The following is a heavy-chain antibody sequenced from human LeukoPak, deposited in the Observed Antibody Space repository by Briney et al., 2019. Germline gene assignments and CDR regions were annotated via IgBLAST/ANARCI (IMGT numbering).Heavy chain of an antibody. V-gene: IGHV3-15*01. CDR3: TTRNGY. Sequence: TGGSLRLSCVASGFTFSNAWMNWVRQAPGKWLEWVGRIKSKTAGGTTNYAAPVKGRFTISRDDSKSTLYLQMNSLKTEDTAVYYCTTRNGYWGQGTLVTVSS. CDR2: IKSKTAGGTT. D-gene: IGHD2-8*01. J-gene: IGHJ4*02. CDR1: GFTFSNAW.